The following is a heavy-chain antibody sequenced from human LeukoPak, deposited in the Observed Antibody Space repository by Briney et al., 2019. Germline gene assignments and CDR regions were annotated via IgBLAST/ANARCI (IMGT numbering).Heavy chain of an antibody. D-gene: IGHD3-22*01. CDR1: GDSIDSGGYY. Sequence: SETLTLTCSISGDSIDSGGYYWNWIRQPPGKGLEWLGYIHSGGNAYFNPSVEGRSSISLDKSQNQFFLRLTSVTAADTAVYFCARDHYDSRGDYVVEYWGQGTLVTVSS. CDR3: ARDHYDSRGDYVVEY. CDR2: IHSGGNA. J-gene: IGHJ4*02. V-gene: IGHV4-31*03.